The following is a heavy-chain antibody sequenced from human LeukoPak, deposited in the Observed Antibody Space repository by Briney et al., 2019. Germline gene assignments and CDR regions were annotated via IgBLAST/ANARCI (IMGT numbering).Heavy chain of an antibody. CDR3: VKGGNHAPIDC. J-gene: IGHJ4*02. CDR2: IIASCGAT. V-gene: IGHV3-23*01. CDR1: GFTLTDAV. Sequence: GGSLSLSCAASGFTLTDAVMPWVRPAPPKGLEWVSAIIASCGATICTASVKSRFTISRDNTKNPRYLQMSPLRAEESAIYCCVKGGNHAPIDCWGQGTLVTVSS. D-gene: IGHD1-14*01.